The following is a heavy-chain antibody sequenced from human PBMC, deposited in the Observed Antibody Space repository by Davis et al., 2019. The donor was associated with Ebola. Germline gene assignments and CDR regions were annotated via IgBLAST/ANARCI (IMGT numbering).Heavy chain of an antibody. CDR3: ARHGGSTVTTNFDY. J-gene: IGHJ4*02. Sequence: SETLSLTCAVYGGSFSGYYWSWIRQLPGKGLEWIGEINHSGSTNYNPSLKSRVTISVDTSKNQFSLKLSSVTAADTAVYYCARHGGSTVTTNFDYWGQGALVTVSS. CDR1: GGSFSGYY. CDR2: INHSGST. D-gene: IGHD4-17*01. V-gene: IGHV4-34*01.